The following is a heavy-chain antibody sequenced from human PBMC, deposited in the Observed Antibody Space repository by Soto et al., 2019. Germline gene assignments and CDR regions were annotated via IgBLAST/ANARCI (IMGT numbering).Heavy chain of an antibody. V-gene: IGHV1-2*04. CDR2: INPNSGGT. CDR1: GYTFTGYY. CDR3: ARASGYDFGYYFDY. J-gene: IGHJ4*02. Sequence: ASVNVSCKASGYTFTGYYMHWVRQAPGQGLEWMGWINPNSGGTNYAQKFQGWVTMTRDTSISTAYMELSRLRSDDTAVYYCARASGYDFGYYFDYWGQGTLVTVSS. D-gene: IGHD5-12*01.